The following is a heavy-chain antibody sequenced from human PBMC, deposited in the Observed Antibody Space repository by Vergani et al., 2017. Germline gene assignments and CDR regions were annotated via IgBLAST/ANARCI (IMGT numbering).Heavy chain of an antibody. CDR2: ISGTAGSP. CDR3: VKHSSILSRRGDLHH. CDR1: GFTFGDYA. Sequence: EVQLVESGGGLVQPGRSLRLSCTASGFTFGDYAMSWVRQAPGRGLDWVSSISGTAGSPMYAESVKGRFTVSRDNSKNTVYLQMNDLRVDDTAVYYCVKHSSILSRRGDLHHWGQGTLVTVSS. J-gene: IGHJ1*01. V-gene: IGHV3-23*04. D-gene: IGHD2-21*01.